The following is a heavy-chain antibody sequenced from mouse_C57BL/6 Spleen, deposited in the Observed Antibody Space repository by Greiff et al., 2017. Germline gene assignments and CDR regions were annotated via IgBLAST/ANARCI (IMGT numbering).Heavy chain of an antibody. CDR2: IYPRSGNT. CDR1: GYTFTSYG. Sequence: QVQLQQSGAELARPGASVKLSCKASGYTFTSYGISWVKQRTGQGLEWIGEIYPRSGNTYYNEKFKGKATLTADKSSSTAYMELRSLTSEDSAVYFCARGHYGSSPDWYFDVWGTGTTVTVSS. D-gene: IGHD1-1*01. CDR3: ARGHYGSSPDWYFDV. J-gene: IGHJ1*03. V-gene: IGHV1-81*01.